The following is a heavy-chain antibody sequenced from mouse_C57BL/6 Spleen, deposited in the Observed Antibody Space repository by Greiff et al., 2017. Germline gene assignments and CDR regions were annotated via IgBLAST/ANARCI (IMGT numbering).Heavy chain of an antibody. CDR3: ARGAHYVGFGY. Sequence: EVQLMESGAELVKPGASVKLSCTASGFHITDYYMHWVKQRPEQGLEWLGRIDPVDGETKYAPKFQGKVTLTADTTSNTAYLHLSSLTSEDTAVYYCARGAHYVGFGYWGQGTLVTVSA. CDR2: IDPVDGET. J-gene: IGHJ3*01. D-gene: IGHD1-2*01. CDR1: GFHITDYY. V-gene: IGHV14-2*01.